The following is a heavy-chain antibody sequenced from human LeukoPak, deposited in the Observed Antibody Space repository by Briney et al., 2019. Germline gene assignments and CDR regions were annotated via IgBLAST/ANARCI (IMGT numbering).Heavy chain of an antibody. D-gene: IGHD6-13*01. Sequence: PGGSLRLSCAASGFTFSSYAMSWVRQAPGKGLEWVSVISGSGGSTYFADSVKGRFTISRDNSKNTLYLQMNSLRAEDTAVYYCAKDPDSSSWYPWGQGTLVTVSS. J-gene: IGHJ5*02. CDR2: ISGSGGST. CDR3: AKDPDSSSWYP. CDR1: GFTFSSYA. V-gene: IGHV3-23*01.